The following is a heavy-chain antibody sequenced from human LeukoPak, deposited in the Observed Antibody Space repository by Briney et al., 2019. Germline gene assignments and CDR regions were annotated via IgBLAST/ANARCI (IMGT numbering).Heavy chain of an antibody. CDR3: AKGGGRGYYYDSSGYYSSYYYYYGMDV. D-gene: IGHD3-22*01. CDR1: GFTFSSYG. V-gene: IGHV3-30*18. CDR2: ISYDGSNK. Sequence: GRSLRLSCAASGFTFSSYGMHWVRQAPGKGLEWVAVISYDGSNKYYADSVKGRFTISRDNSKNTLYLQMNSLRAEDTAVYYCAKGGGRGYYYDSSGYYSSYYYYYGMDVWGQGTTVTVSS. J-gene: IGHJ6*02.